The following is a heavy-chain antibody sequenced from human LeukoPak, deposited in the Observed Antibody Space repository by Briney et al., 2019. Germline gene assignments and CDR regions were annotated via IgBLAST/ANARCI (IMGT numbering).Heavy chain of an antibody. V-gene: IGHV1-2*02. Sequence: ASVKVSCKASGYTFTGYYMHWVRQAPGQGLEWMGWVNPNSGGTNYAQKFQGRVTMTRDTSISTAYMELSRLRYDDPAVYYCARDIYCSSTSCYTSFDPWGQGTLVTVSS. D-gene: IGHD2-2*02. CDR2: VNPNSGGT. CDR1: GYTFTGYY. CDR3: ARDIYCSSTSCYTSFDP. J-gene: IGHJ5*02.